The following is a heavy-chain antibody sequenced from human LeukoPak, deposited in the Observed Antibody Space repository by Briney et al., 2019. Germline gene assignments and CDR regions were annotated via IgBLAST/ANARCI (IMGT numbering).Heavy chain of an antibody. D-gene: IGHD5-18*01. Sequence: SETLSLTCAVYGGSFSGYYWSWTRRPPGKGLEWIGYIYYSGSTNYNPSLKSRVTISVDTSKNQFSLKLSSVTAADTAVYYCAREVRGYIDYWGQGTLVTVSS. J-gene: IGHJ4*02. CDR2: IYYSGST. CDR3: AREVRGYIDY. CDR1: GGSFSGYY. V-gene: IGHV4-59*01.